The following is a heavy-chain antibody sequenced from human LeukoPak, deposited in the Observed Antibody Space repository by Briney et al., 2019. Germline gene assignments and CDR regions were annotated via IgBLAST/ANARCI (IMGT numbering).Heavy chain of an antibody. J-gene: IGHJ4*02. V-gene: IGHV4-34*01. CDR3: ARGRWTTLYYYDSSGYYLFDY. CDR2: INHSGST. CDR1: GGSFSGYY. Sequence: KPSETLSLTCAVYGGSFSGYYWSWIRQPPGKGLGGSGEINHSGSTNYNPSLKSRVTISVDTSKNQFSLKLSSVTAADTAVYYCARGRWTTLYYYDSSGYYLFDYWGQGTLVTVSS. D-gene: IGHD3-22*01.